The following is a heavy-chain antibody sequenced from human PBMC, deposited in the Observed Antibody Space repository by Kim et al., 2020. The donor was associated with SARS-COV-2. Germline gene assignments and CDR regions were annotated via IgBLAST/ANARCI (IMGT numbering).Heavy chain of an antibody. V-gene: IGHV3-33*01. CDR1: GFTFSSYG. Sequence: GGSLRLSCAASGFTFSSYGMHWVRQAPGKGLEWVAVIWYDGSIRYYADSVKGRFTVSRDNSKSTLYLQMNSLRAEDTAVYYCARLAAVASWGQGTLVTVSS. J-gene: IGHJ5*02. D-gene: IGHD6-19*01. CDR2: IWYDGSIR. CDR3: ARLAAVAS.